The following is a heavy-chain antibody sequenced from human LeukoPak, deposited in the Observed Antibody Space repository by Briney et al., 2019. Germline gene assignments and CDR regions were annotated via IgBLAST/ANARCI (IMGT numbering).Heavy chain of an antibody. CDR3: ARDPIVGATLGLFDP. CDR2: IYTSGST. V-gene: IGHV4-4*07. D-gene: IGHD1-26*01. J-gene: IGHJ5*02. CDR1: GGSIGSYY. Sequence: KPSETLSLTCTVSGGSIGSYYWSWIRRPAGKGLEWIGRIYTSGSTNYNPSLKSRVTMSVDTSKNQFSLKLSSVTAADTAVYYCARDPIVGATLGLFDPWGQGTLVTVSS.